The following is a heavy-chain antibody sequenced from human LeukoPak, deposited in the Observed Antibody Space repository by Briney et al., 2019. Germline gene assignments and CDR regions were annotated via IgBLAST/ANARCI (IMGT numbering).Heavy chain of an antibody. CDR2: MNPNSGNT. Sequence: GASVKVSCKASGYTFTSYDINWVRQATGQGLEWMGWMNPNSGNTGYAQKFQGRVTMTRNTSISTAYMELSSLRSEDTAVYYCASSHGGAVVPAAPINWFDPWGQGTLVTVSS. CDR3: ASSHGGAVVPAAPINWFDP. V-gene: IGHV1-8*01. J-gene: IGHJ5*02. CDR1: GYTFTSYD. D-gene: IGHD2-2*01.